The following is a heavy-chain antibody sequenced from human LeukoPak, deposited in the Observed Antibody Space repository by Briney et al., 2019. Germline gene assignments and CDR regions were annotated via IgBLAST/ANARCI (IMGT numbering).Heavy chain of an antibody. V-gene: IGHV4-39*07. D-gene: IGHD3-10*01. Sequence: SETLSLTCTVPGGSISSSSYYWGWIRQPPGKGLEWIGSIYYSGTTYYNPSLKSRVTISVDTSKNQFSLKLSSVTAADTAVYYCARVNTLIRGIGWFDPWGQGILVTVSS. CDR1: GGSISSSSYY. CDR3: ARVNTLIRGIGWFDP. CDR2: IYYSGTT. J-gene: IGHJ5*02.